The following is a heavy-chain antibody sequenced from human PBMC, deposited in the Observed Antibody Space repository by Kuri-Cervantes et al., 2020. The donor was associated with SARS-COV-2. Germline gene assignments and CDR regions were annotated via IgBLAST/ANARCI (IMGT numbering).Heavy chain of an antibody. CDR3: ARHSRVTPLDH. CDR1: GYSISSGYY. J-gene: IGHJ4*02. Sequence: GSLRLSCTVSGYSISSGYYWGWIRQPPGKGLEWIGTISYSGSTYYDSSLKGRVVISVDTSKNQVSLRLTSVTAADTAVYHCARHSRVTPLDHWGQGTLVTVSS. D-gene: IGHD4-23*01. CDR2: ISYSGST. V-gene: IGHV4-38-2*02.